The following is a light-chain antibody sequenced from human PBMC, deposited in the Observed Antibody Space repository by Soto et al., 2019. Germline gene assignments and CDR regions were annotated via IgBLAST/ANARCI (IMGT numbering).Light chain of an antibody. Sequence: DIQITQSPSSLSASVGDRVTITCRASQSISSYLNWYQQKPGKAPKLLIYAASSLQSGVPSRFSGSGSGTDFTLTISSLQPEDFATYYCQQSYSTPETFGQGTKVDI. J-gene: IGKJ1*01. CDR1: QSISSY. CDR3: QQSYSTPET. V-gene: IGKV1-39*01. CDR2: AAS.